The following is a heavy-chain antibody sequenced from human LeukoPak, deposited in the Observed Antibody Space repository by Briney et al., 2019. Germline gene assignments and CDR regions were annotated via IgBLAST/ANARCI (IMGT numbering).Heavy chain of an antibody. D-gene: IGHD6-19*01. Sequence: SETLSLTCTVSGGSVSSGSYYWSWIRQPPGKGLEWIGYIYYSGSTNYNPSLKSRVIISVDTSKNQFSLKLSSVTAADTAVYYCARDLKGIAVAGIYNWFDPWGQGTLVTVSS. CDR1: GGSVSSGSYY. V-gene: IGHV4-61*01. J-gene: IGHJ5*02. CDR2: IYYSGST. CDR3: ARDLKGIAVAGIYNWFDP.